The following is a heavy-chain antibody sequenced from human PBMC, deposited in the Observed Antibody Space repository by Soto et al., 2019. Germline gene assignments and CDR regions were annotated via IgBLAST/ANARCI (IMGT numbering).Heavy chain of an antibody. D-gene: IGHD4-17*01. V-gene: IGHV4-31*03. Sequence: PSETLSLTCTVSGGSISSGGYYWSWIRQHPGKGLEWIGYIYYSGSTYYNPSLKSRVTISVDTSKNQFSLKLSSVTAADTAVYYCARVGGGTTVTLFFDYWGQGTLVTVSS. CDR2: IYYSGST. CDR1: GGSISSGGYY. CDR3: ARVGGGTTVTLFFDY. J-gene: IGHJ4*02.